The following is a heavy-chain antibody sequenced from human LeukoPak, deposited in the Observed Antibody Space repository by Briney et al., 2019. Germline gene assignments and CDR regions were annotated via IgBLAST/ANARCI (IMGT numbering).Heavy chain of an antibody. Sequence: SETLPLTCAVYGGSFSGYYWSWIRQPPGKGLEWIGEINHSGSTNYNPSLKSRVTISVDTYKNQFSLKLSSVTAADTAVYYCARTTVTQYYFDYWGQGTLVTVSS. CDR2: INHSGST. J-gene: IGHJ4*02. V-gene: IGHV4-34*01. CDR1: GGSFSGYY. CDR3: ARTTVTQYYFDY. D-gene: IGHD4-17*01.